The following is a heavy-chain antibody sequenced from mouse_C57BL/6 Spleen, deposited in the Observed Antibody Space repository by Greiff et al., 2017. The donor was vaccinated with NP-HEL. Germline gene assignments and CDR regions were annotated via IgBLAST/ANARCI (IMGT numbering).Heavy chain of an antibody. CDR1: GYTFTSYG. CDR3: ARWGDSSGVDY. J-gene: IGHJ2*01. CDR2: IYPRSGNT. D-gene: IGHD3-2*02. Sequence: VQLQESGAELARPGASVKLSCKASGYTFTSYGISWVKQRPGQGLEWIGEIYPRSGNTYYNEKFKGKATLTADKSSSTAYMELRSLTSEDSAVYFCARWGDSSGVDYWGQGTTLTVSS. V-gene: IGHV1-81*01.